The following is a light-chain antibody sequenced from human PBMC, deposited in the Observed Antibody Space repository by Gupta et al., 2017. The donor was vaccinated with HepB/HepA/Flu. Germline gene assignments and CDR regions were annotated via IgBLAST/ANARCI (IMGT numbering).Light chain of an antibody. CDR1: QSISTW. Sequence: DIQMTQSPSTLSASVGDRVTITCRASQSISTWLAWYQQKPGKAPNLLIYKASSLESGVPSRFSGSGSGTEFTLTISGLQPDDFATYYCQQYNSYPCSFGQGTXLAIK. J-gene: IGKJ2*04. CDR2: KAS. V-gene: IGKV1-5*03. CDR3: QQYNSYPCS.